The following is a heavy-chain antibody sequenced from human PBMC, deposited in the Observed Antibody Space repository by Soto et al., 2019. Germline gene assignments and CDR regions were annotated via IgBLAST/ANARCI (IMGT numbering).Heavy chain of an antibody. CDR1: GFDFRSDG. V-gene: IGHV3-30*03. CDR2: ASYDGSET. Sequence: GGSLRLSCTASGFDFRSDGIHWVRQGPGRELEWVAAASYDGSETYYADSATGRFTVSKEISKNTAFLQMNALRHEDTAVYFCVRDSGWPILNFDSWGQGTLVTVSS. CDR3: VRDSGWPILNFDS. J-gene: IGHJ4*02. D-gene: IGHD3-10*01.